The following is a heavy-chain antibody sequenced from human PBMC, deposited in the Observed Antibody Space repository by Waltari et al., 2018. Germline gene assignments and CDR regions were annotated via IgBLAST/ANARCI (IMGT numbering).Heavy chain of an antibody. D-gene: IGHD2-15*01. Sequence: QLQLQESGPGLVKPSETLSLTCTVSGGSISSSSYYWGWIRQPPGKGLEWIGCIYFIGSTYYNPSLKSQVTISVDTSKNQFSLKLSSVTAADTAVYYCARASRQRIVVVVAAATRGGAFDIWGQGTMVTVSS. CDR2: IYFIGST. CDR3: ARASRQRIVVVVAAATRGGAFDI. J-gene: IGHJ3*02. V-gene: IGHV4-39*01. CDR1: GGSISSSSYY.